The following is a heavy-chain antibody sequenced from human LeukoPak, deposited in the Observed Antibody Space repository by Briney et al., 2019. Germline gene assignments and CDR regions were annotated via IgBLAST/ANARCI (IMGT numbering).Heavy chain of an antibody. Sequence: GGSLRLSCAASGFIFSNAWMTWVRQAPGKGLEWVSYISSSGNIIYYADSVKGRFTISRDNAKNSLYLQMNSLRAEDTAVYYCARRRYNWNAIDYWGQGTLVTVSS. CDR3: ARRRYNWNAIDY. J-gene: IGHJ4*02. D-gene: IGHD1-20*01. V-gene: IGHV3-11*01. CDR2: ISSSGNII. CDR1: GFIFSNAW.